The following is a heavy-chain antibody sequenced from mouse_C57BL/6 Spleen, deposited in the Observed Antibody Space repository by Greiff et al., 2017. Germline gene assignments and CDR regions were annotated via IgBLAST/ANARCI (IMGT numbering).Heavy chain of an antibody. Sequence: VQLQQSGPGLVLPSPSVQLSCTASGYTFTSYWMHCWMQRSGQGLEWIGEIDPSDSYTNYNQKFKGKSTLTVDKSSSTAYMQLSSLTSEDSAVYYCASEETEYFDYWGQGTTLTAFS. J-gene: IGHJ2*01. CDR2: IDPSDSYT. CDR1: GYTFTSYW. V-gene: IGHV1-69*01. CDR3: ASEETEYFDY.